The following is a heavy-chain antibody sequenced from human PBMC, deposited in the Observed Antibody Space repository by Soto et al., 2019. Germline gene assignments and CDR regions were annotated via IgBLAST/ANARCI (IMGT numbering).Heavy chain of an antibody. Sequence: SQTISLPCTVSDGYSSGVGYYWSLIRQNPGKGLEWIGYIYYSGSTYYNPSLKSRVTISVDTSKNQFSLKLSSVTAADTAVYYCAMVYYYDSSGYSGYYGMDVWGQGTTVTVSS. V-gene: IGHV4-31*03. CDR2: IYYSGST. CDR3: AMVYYYDSSGYSGYYGMDV. CDR1: DGYSSGVGYY. D-gene: IGHD3-22*01. J-gene: IGHJ6*02.